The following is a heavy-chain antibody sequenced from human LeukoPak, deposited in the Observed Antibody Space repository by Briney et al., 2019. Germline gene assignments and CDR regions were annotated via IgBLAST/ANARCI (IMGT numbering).Heavy chain of an antibody. CDR3: ARGMSIAARPPYFDY. CDR2: LNPNSGGT. V-gene: IGHV1-2*02. Sequence: ASVKVSCKASGYTFTGYYMHWVRQAPGQGLEWMGWLNPNSGGTNYAQKFQGRVTMTRDTSISTAYMELSRLRSDDTAVYYCARGMSIAARPPYFDYWGQGTLVTVSS. CDR1: GYTFTGYY. D-gene: IGHD6-6*01. J-gene: IGHJ4*02.